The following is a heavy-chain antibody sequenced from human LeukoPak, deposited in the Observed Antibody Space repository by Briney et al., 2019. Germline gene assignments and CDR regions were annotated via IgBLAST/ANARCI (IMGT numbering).Heavy chain of an antibody. J-gene: IGHJ4*02. CDR2: IYYSGST. CDR1: GGSISSSSYY. V-gene: IGHV4-39*01. Sequence: SETLSLTCTVSGGSISSSSYYWVWIRQPPGKGLEWIGSIYYSGSTYYNPALKSRVTIGVDTAKNEFVLRVSSVSAADTAVYYCARHSYPIIDYWGQGTLVTVSS. D-gene: IGHD5-18*01. CDR3: ARHSYPIIDY.